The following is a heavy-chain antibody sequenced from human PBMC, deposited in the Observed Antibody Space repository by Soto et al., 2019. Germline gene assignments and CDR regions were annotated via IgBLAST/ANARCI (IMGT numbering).Heavy chain of an antibody. D-gene: IGHD6-6*01. CDR1: GFTFSDYY. CDR3: ARDIRSEYSSSYYFDY. CDR2: ISSSGSTI. Sequence: GGSLRLSCAASGFTFSDYYMSWIRQAPGKGLEWVSYISSSGSTIYYADSVKGRFTISRDNAKNSLYLQMNSLRAEDTAVYYCARDIRSEYSSSYYFDYWGQGTLVTVSS. V-gene: IGHV3-11*01. J-gene: IGHJ4*02.